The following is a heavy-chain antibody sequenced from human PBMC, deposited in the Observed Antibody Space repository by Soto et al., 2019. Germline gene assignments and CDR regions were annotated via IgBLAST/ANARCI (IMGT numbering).Heavy chain of an antibody. CDR1: GGSISSSNW. CDR2: IYHSGST. J-gene: IGHJ6*02. V-gene: IGHV4-4*02. CDR3: ARYGSGSYSNQGMDV. Sequence: SETLSLTCAVSGGSISSSNWWSWVRQPPGKGLEWVGEIYHSGSTNYNPSLKSRVTISVDKSKNQFSLKLSSVTAADTAVYYCARYGSGSYSNQGMDVWGQGTTVTVSS. D-gene: IGHD3-10*01.